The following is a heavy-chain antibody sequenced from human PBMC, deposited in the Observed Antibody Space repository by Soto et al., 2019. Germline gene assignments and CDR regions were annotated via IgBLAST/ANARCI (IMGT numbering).Heavy chain of an antibody. Sequence: GGSLRLSCAASGFTFSSYAMSWVRQAPGKGLEWVSTISGSGVSTYYADSVKGRFTISRDNSKNTLYLQMNSLRAEDTAVYYCAKEHHYSSSWSEFDYWGQGTLVTVSS. CDR2: ISGSGVST. D-gene: IGHD6-13*01. CDR1: GFTFSSYA. V-gene: IGHV3-23*01. J-gene: IGHJ4*02. CDR3: AKEHHYSSSWSEFDY.